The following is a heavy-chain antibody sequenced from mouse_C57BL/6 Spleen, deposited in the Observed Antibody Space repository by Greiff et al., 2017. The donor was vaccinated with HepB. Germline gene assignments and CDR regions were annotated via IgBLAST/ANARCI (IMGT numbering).Heavy chain of an antibody. CDR3: ARSGDYPSYYYAMDY. CDR2: INPGSGGT. CDR1: GYAFTNYL. D-gene: IGHD2-4*01. J-gene: IGHJ4*01. Sequence: QVQLQQSGAELVRPGTSVKVSCKASGYAFTNYLIEWVKQRPGQGLEWIGVINPGSGGTNYNEKFKGKATLTADKSSSTAYMQLSSLTSEDSAVYFCARSGDYPSYYYAMDYWGQGTSVTVSS. V-gene: IGHV1-54*01.